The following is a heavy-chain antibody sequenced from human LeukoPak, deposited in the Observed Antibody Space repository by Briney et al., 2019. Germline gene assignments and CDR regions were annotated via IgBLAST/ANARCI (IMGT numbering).Heavy chain of an antibody. V-gene: IGHV3-21*01. CDR2: ITSSSGYI. CDR1: GFTFSSFS. J-gene: IGHJ5*02. CDR3: ARGVTPDWFDP. Sequence: GGSLRLSCAASGFTFSSFSMNWVRQAPGKGLEWVSSITSSSGYIYYADSVKGRFTISRDNAKNSLYLEMNSLRAEDTAVYYCARGVTPDWFDPWGQGTLVTVFS. D-gene: IGHD2-21*02.